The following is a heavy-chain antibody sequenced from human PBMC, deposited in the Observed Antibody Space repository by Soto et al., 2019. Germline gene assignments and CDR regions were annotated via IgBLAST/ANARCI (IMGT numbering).Heavy chain of an antibody. CDR3: AKEEGTTYYDFWSGYYIYGMDV. V-gene: IGHV3-30*18. CDR1: GFTFSSYG. Sequence: QVQLVESGGGVVQPGRSLRLSCAASGFTFSSYGMHWVRQAPGKGLEWVAVISYDGSNKYYADSVKGRFTISRDNSKNTLYLQMNSLRAEDTAVYYCAKEEGTTYYDFWSGYYIYGMDVWGQGTTVTGSS. CDR2: ISYDGSNK. D-gene: IGHD3-3*01. J-gene: IGHJ6*02.